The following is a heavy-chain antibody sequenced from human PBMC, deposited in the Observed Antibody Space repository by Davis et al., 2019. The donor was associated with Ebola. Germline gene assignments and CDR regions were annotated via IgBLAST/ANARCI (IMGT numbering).Heavy chain of an antibody. CDR3: AKEVNSRAHSGAFDI. CDR1: GYSFDDYA. D-gene: IGHD3-10*01. Sequence: SLSLSCVGSGYSFDDYAMHWVRQTPGKGLEWVAGLSWDSGSVGYADSVRGRFTISRDNAKNSLSLQMNRLRAEDMAFYYCAKEVNSRAHSGAFDIWGQGTMVTVSS. V-gene: IGHV3-9*03. CDR2: LSWDSGSV. J-gene: IGHJ3*02.